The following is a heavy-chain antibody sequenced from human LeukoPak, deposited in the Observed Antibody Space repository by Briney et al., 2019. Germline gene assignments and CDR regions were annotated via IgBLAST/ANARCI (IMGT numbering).Heavy chain of an antibody. CDR3: ARGSITIFGVGDYYYYGMDV. J-gene: IGHJ6*02. D-gene: IGHD3-3*01. CDR2: INHGAST. CDR1: GGTFSGYY. V-gene: IGHV4-34*01. Sequence: SSETLSRTCAMYGGTFSGYYWSWIRQPPGKGLEWIGEINHGASTNYNPSLKSRVTISVDTSKNQFSLKLSSVTAADTAVYYCARGSITIFGVGDYYYYGMDVWGQGTTVTVSS.